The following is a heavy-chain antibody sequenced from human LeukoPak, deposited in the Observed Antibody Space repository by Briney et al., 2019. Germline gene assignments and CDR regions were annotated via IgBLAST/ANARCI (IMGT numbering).Heavy chain of an antibody. CDR2: INTNTGNP. CDR3: ARDQLVRGVTINWFDP. D-gene: IGHD3-10*01. J-gene: IGHJ5*02. Sequence: GASVKVSCKASGYTFTSYAMNWVRQAPGQGLEWMGWINTNTGNPTYAQGFTGRFVFSLDTSVSTAYLQISSLKAEDTAVYYCARDQLVRGVTINWFDPWGQGTLVTVSS. CDR1: GYTFTSYA. V-gene: IGHV7-4-1*02.